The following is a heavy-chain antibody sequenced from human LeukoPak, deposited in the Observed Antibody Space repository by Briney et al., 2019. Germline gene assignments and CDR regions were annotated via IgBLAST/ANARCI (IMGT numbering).Heavy chain of an antibody. V-gene: IGHV4-34*01. CDR2: INHSGST. CDR3: ARGSYVWGSYRAYYFDY. CDR1: GGSFSGYY. D-gene: IGHD3-16*02. J-gene: IGHJ4*02. Sequence: SEPLSLTCAVYGGSFSGYYWSWIRQPPGKGLEWIGEINHSGSTNYHPSLKSRVTISVDTAKNQFSLKLSCVTAADTAVYYCARGSYVWGSYRAYYFDYWGQGTLVTVSS.